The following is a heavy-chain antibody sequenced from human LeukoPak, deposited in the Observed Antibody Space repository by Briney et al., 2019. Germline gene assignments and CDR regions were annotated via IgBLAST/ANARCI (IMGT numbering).Heavy chain of an antibody. J-gene: IGHJ4*02. CDR2: ISAYIGNT. D-gene: IGHD6-19*01. CDR1: GYTFTSYG. CDR3: ARDKSAAGAIYLGSGSMPY. Sequence: GASVKVSCKASGYTFTSYGISWVRQAPGQGLEWMGWISAYIGNTNYAQKLQGRVTMTTDTSTSTAYMELRSLRSDDTAVYYCARDKSAAGAIYLGSGSMPYWGQGTLVTVSS. V-gene: IGHV1-18*01.